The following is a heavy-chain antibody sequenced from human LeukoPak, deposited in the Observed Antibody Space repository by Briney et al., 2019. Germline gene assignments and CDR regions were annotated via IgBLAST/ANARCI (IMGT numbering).Heavy chain of an antibody. CDR2: IYYSGST. Sequence: LETLSLTCTVSGGSISSSSYYWGWIRQPPGKGLEWIGSIYYSGSTYYNPSLKSRVTISVDTSKNQFSLKLSSVTAADTAVYYCARLTMVRYYYYYYGMDVWGQGTTVTVSS. D-gene: IGHD3-10*01. J-gene: IGHJ6*02. CDR1: GGSISSSSYY. CDR3: ARLTMVRYYYYYYGMDV. V-gene: IGHV4-39*01.